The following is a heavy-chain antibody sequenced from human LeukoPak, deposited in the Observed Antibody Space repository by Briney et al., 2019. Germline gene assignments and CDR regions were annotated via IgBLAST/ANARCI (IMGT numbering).Heavy chain of an antibody. CDR1: GGSFSGYY. CDR3: ARLIVGAHDFDY. Sequence: SETLSLTCAVYGGSFSGYYGSWIRQPPGKGLEWIGEINHRGSTSYNPPLKSRVTISVDTSKNQFSLKLNSVTAADTAVYYCARLIVGAHDFDYWGQGTLVTVS. D-gene: IGHD1-26*01. J-gene: IGHJ4*02. CDR2: INHRGST. V-gene: IGHV4-34*01.